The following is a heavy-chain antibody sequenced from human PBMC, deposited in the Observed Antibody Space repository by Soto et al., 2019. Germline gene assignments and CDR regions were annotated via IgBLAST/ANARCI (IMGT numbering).Heavy chain of an antibody. CDR1: GGFISSSSSY. CDR3: ARLLTPAFGRDYFDH. D-gene: IGHD3-10*01. Sequence: QLQLQESGPGLVKPSETMSLACTVAGGFISSSSSYWGWIRQSPGKGLEWIGNIHSGGTTYYNSSLKSRVIISVDTSKAQFSLWVSSVTAADTAVYYCARLLTPAFGRDYFDHWGQGTLVIVSS. V-gene: IGHV4-39*01. CDR2: IHSGGTT. J-gene: IGHJ4*02.